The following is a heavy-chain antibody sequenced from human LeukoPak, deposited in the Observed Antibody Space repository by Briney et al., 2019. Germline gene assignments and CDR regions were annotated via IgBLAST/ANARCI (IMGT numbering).Heavy chain of an antibody. CDR1: GFTFSSYA. CDR2: ISGSGGST. V-gene: IGHV3-23*01. Sequence: PGGSLRLSCAASGFTFSSYAMSWVRQAPGKGLEWVSAISGSGGSTYYADSVKGRFTISRDNSKNTLYLQMNSLGAEDTAVYYCAKTVGYSYGYGDYWGQGTLVTVSS. D-gene: IGHD5-18*01. CDR3: AKTVGYSYGYGDY. J-gene: IGHJ4*02.